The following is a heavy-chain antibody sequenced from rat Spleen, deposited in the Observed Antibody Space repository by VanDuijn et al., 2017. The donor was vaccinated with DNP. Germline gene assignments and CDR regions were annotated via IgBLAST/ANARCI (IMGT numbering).Heavy chain of an antibody. D-gene: IGHD1-7*01. V-gene: IGHV5S13*01. Sequence: EVQLVESGGGLVQPGRSLKLSCAASGFTFSAYYMAWVRQAPAKGLEWVAYIGSDGYAPYYGDSVKGRFTISRDNAKNTQYLQMDSLRSEDTATYYCARQEYYGYPNWFAYWGQGTLVTVSS. CDR2: IGSDGYAP. J-gene: IGHJ3*01. CDR3: ARQEYYGYPNWFAY. CDR1: GFTFSAYY.